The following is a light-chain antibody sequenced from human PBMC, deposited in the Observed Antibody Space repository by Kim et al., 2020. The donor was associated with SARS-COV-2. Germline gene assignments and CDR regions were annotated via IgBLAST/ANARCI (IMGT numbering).Light chain of an antibody. CDR3: QQYHNSLPT. J-gene: IGKJ1*01. CDR1: QSVTTNY. V-gene: IGKV3-20*01. CDR2: GAS. Sequence: EIVLTQSPGTLSLSPGERATLSCRASQSVTTNYLAWYQQKPGQAPRLLIYGASTRTTGIPDRFSGGGSGTDFTLTINRLEPEDFAVYYCQQYHNSLPTFGQGTKVDIK.